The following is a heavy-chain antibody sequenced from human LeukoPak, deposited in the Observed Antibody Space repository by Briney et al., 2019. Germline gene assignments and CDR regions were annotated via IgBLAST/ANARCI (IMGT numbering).Heavy chain of an antibody. D-gene: IGHD6-6*01. CDR1: RGSISSSSYY. J-gene: IGHJ4*02. Sequence: PSETLSLTCTVSRGSISSSSYYWGWIRQPPGGGLVWIGSIYYSGSTYYNPSLKSRVTISVDTSKNQFSLKLSSVTAADTAVYYCARHTTLSIAAQFDYWGQGTLVTVSS. CDR2: IYYSGST. V-gene: IGHV4-39*01. CDR3: ARHTTLSIAAQFDY.